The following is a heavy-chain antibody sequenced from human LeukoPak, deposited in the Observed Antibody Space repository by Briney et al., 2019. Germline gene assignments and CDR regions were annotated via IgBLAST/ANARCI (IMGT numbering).Heavy chain of an antibody. CDR2: IYPGDSDT. V-gene: IGHV5-51*01. Sequence: GASLQISCKGSGSSFTSYWIGWVRPLPGKRLEWMGIIYPGDSDTRYSPSFQGQVTISADKSISTAYLQWSSLKASDTAMYSCARREYSSSWYYFDYWGQGTLVTVSS. D-gene: IGHD6-13*01. J-gene: IGHJ4*02. CDR1: GSSFTSYW. CDR3: ARREYSSSWYYFDY.